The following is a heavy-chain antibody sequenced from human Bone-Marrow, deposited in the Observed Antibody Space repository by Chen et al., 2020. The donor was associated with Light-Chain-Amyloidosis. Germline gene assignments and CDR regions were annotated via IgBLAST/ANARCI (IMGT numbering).Heavy chain of an antibody. CDR3: VREVYDYNYGASYYYYSMDV. V-gene: IGHV3-21*02. J-gene: IGHJ6*02. Sequence: EVQLVESGGGLVKPGGSLRLSCAASGFTFGRHSMHWVRQAPGKGLEWVSAISISSSYIHYADSMKGRFTISRANAKTALFLQMNSLRAEDTAVYYCVREVYDYNYGASYYYYSMDVWGQGTTVTVSS. CDR2: ISISSSYI. CDR1: GFTFGRHS. D-gene: IGHD5-18*01.